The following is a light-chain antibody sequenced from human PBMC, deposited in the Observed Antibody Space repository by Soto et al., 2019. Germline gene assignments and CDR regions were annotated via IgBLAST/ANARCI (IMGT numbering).Light chain of an antibody. J-gene: IGKJ2*01. CDR3: QQYGSSPT. Sequence: ESVLTQSPGTLSLSPGERATLSCRARQSVSSSYLAWYQQKPGQAPRLLIYGASSRATGIPDRFSGSGSGTDFTLTISRLEPEDFAVYYCQQYGSSPTFGQGTKLEIK. CDR2: GAS. CDR1: QSVSSSY. V-gene: IGKV3-20*01.